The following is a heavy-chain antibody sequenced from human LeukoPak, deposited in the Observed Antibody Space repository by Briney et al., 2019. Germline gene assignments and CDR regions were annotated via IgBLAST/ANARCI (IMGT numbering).Heavy chain of an antibody. J-gene: IGHJ4*02. CDR1: GYSISSGYY. V-gene: IGHV4-38-2*02. Sequence: SETLSLTCTVSGYSISSGYYWGWIRQPPGKGLEWIGSIYHSGSTYYNPSLKSRVTISVDTSKNQFSLRLSSVTAADTAVYYCARDRGGAAPIDYWGQGTLVTVSS. D-gene: IGHD6-6*01. CDR3: ARDRGGAAPIDY. CDR2: IYHSGST.